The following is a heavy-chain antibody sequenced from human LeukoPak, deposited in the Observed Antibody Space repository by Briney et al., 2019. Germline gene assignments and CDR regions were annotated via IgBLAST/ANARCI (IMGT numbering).Heavy chain of an antibody. D-gene: IGHD6-19*01. V-gene: IGHV1-2*02. CDR2: MNPNSGGS. Sequence: ASVKVSCKTSGYTFTGYYMHWVRRAPGQGLEWLGWMNPNSGGSNYAQKFQGRVTMTRDTSIGTAYMELSSLRSDDTAVYYCATRVVAGIPYYFDHWGQGTLVTVSS. J-gene: IGHJ4*02. CDR1: GYTFTGYY. CDR3: ATRVVAGIPYYFDH.